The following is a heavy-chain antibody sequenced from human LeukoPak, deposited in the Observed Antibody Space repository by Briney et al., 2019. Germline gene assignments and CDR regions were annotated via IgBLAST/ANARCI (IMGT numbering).Heavy chain of an antibody. D-gene: IGHD6-6*01. Sequence: PSGTLSLTCAVSGYSISSGYYWGWIRQPPGKGLEWIGSIYHSGSTYYTQSLKSRVTISVDTSKNQFTLKLGSVTAADTAVYYCARQGGYSSSAECDYWGQGTLVTVSS. CDR1: GYSISSGYY. J-gene: IGHJ4*02. CDR2: IYHSGST. V-gene: IGHV4-38-2*01. CDR3: ARQGGYSSSAECDY.